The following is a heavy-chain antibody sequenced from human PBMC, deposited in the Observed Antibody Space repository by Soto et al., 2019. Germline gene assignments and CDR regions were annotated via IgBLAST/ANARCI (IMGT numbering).Heavy chain of an antibody. CDR2: INHSGST. V-gene: IGHV4-34*01. CDR3: ARGIAMGY. J-gene: IGHJ4*02. Sequence: NPSETLSLTCAVYGGSFSGYYWSWIRQPPGKGLEWIGEINHSGSTNYNPSLKSRVTISVDTSKNQFSLKLSSVTAADTAVYYCARGIAMGYWGQGTLVTVSS. D-gene: IGHD5-18*01. CDR1: GGSFSGYY.